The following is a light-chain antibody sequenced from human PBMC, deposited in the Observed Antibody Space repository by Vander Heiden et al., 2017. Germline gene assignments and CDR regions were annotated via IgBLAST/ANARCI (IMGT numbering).Light chain of an antibody. CDR1: NTGSKS. Sequence: SYVLTQSPSVSVAPGQTARITCGGNNTGSKSMHWYQQKPGQAPVVVVYDDSDRPSGIPERFSGSNSGNTATLTISRVEVGDEADYYCQVWDSSDQGVFGGGTKVTVL. CDR2: DDS. CDR3: QVWDSSDQGV. V-gene: IGLV3-21*02. J-gene: IGLJ3*02.